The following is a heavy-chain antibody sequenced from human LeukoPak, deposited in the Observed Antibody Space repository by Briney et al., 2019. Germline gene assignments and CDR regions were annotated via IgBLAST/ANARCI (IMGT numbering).Heavy chain of an antibody. CDR2: INGDGSSA. CDR1: GLTFRGYW. V-gene: IGHV3-74*03. Sequence: PGGSLRLSCAGSGLTFRGYWIHWVRQVPGKGLVWVSRINGDGSSATYADSVKGRFTISRDDAKNTVYLQMNSLRAEDTAVYYCARDQYYQLLLWGQGSLVTVSP. D-gene: IGHD2-2*01. J-gene: IGHJ4*02. CDR3: ARDQYYQLLL.